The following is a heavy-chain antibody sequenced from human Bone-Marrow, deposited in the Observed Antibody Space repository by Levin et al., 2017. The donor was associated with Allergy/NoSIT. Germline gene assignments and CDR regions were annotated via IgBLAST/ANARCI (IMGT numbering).Heavy chain of an antibody. J-gene: IGHJ5*02. CDR1: FFIFLLSF. CDR2: ISYDGDFT. V-gene: IGHV3-33*05. Sequence: GGSLSLSCVASFFIFLLSFLHWVRQAPGKGLEWVGLISYDGDFTFYGDSVKGRFTLSRDHSNNTLFLQMDSLRGEDTALYYCARDVSGLCLLSGWFDAWGQGTLVTVSS. CDR3: ARDVSGLCLLSGWFDA. D-gene: IGHD5-18*01.